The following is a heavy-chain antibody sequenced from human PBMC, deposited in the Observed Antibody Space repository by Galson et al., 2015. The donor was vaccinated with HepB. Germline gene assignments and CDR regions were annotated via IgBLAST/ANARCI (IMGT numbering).Heavy chain of an antibody. J-gene: IGHJ4*02. CDR1: GFTFSSYS. V-gene: IGHV3-48*04. CDR2: ISSSSSTI. CDR3: ARGDLGRHSGHPDYFDY. D-gene: IGHD5-12*01. Sequence: SLRLSCAASGFTFSSYSMNWVRQAPGKGLEWVSYISSSSSTIYYADSVKGRFTISRDNAKNSLYLQMNSLRAEDTAVYYCARGDLGRHSGHPDYFDYWGQGTLVTVSS.